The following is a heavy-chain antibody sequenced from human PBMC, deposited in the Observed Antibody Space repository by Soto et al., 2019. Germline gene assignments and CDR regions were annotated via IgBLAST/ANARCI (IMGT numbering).Heavy chain of an antibody. D-gene: IGHD6-6*01. CDR1: GFSLSTSGVG. CDR2: IYWDDDK. J-gene: IGHJ5*02. Sequence: QITLKESGPPLVKPTQTLTLTCTFSGFSLSTSGVGVGWIRQPPGKALEWLALIYWDDDKRYSPSLKSRLTTTKDTSKSQVVLTMTNMDPVDTATYYCAHRPGGSSSSRFDPWGQGTLVTVSS. CDR3: AHRPGGSSSSRFDP. V-gene: IGHV2-5*02.